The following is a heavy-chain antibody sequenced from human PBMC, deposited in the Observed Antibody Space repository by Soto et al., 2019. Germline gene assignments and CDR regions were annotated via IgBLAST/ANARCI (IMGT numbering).Heavy chain of an antibody. CDR1: GDTDTNYV. Sequence: QVQLVQSGAEVKKPGSSVKVSCKASGDTDTNYVISWVRQAPGQGLEWMRGIFPKFGTTYSAQKLKDRLTITADESTSTVYMQLSSLTLDDTAVYYCEAEMTFGKLAVVWGQGTTVTVSS. J-gene: IGHJ6*02. CDR3: EAEMTFGKLAVV. CDR2: IFPKFGTT. D-gene: IGHD3-16*01. V-gene: IGHV1-69*01.